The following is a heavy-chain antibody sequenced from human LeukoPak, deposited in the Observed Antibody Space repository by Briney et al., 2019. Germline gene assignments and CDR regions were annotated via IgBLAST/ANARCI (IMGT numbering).Heavy chain of an antibody. J-gene: IGHJ4*02. CDR1: GFTFSSYE. D-gene: IGHD3-16*01. Sequence: GGSLRRSCSASGFTFSSYERNWVRQAPGKGLEWGSYISSSGSTIYYADSVTGRFTISRDTAQNSLYLQMNSLRAEDTAVYYCARDPGGAFAYWGQGTLVTVSP. V-gene: IGHV3-48*03. CDR3: ARDPGGAFAY. CDR2: ISSSGSTI.